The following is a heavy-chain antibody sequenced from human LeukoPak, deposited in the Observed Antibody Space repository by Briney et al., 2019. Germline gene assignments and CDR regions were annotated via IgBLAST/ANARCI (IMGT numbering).Heavy chain of an antibody. CDR3: ATSPTFDP. V-gene: IGHV3-21*04. Sequence: GGSLRLSCAASGFTFSSYSMTWVRQAPGKGLEWVSSISSSSSYIYYADSVKGRFTISRDNSKNTLYLQMNNLRAEDTAVYYCATSPTFDPWGQGTLVTVSS. CDR2: ISSSSSYI. J-gene: IGHJ5*02. CDR1: GFTFSSYS.